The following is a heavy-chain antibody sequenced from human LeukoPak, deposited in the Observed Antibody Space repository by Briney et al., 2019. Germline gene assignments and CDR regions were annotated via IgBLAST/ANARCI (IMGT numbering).Heavy chain of an antibody. CDR2: VRYDASNK. CDR3: AKLARSGYLTDAFDI. Sequence: GGSLRLSCAASGFTFSGYGMHWVRQAPGKGLEWVAFVRYDASNKYYADSVKGRFTISRDNSKNTLYLQMNSLRAEDTAVFYCAKLARSGYLTDAFDIWGQGTMVTVSS. CDR1: GFTFSGYG. V-gene: IGHV3-30*02. J-gene: IGHJ3*02. D-gene: IGHD3-3*01.